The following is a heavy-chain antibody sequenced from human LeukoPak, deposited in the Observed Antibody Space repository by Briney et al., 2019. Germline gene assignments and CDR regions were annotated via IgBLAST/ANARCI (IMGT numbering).Heavy chain of an antibody. J-gene: IGHJ4*02. D-gene: IGHD6-19*01. CDR2: ISGSGGST. CDR1: GFTFSSYA. V-gene: IGHV3-23*01. Sequence: PGGSLRLSCAASGFTFSSYAMSWVRQAPGKGLEWVSAISGSGGSTYYADSVKGRFTISRDNSKNTLYLQMNSLRAEDTAVYYCAKDLGCSSGWYEGYYFDYWGQGTLVTVSS. CDR3: AKDLGCSSGWYEGYYFDY.